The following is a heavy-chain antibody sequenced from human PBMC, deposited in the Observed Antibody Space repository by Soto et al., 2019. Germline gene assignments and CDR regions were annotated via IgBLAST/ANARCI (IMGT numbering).Heavy chain of an antibody. Sequence: ASVKVSCKASGYTFTIYDINWVLQATGQGLEWMGWMNPNSGNTGYAQKFQGGVTMTRNTSISTAYMELSSLRSEDTAVYYCARGELTYYEFGSGDFGRPDPLAIPGQRTIVTVSS. CDR2: MNPNSGNT. J-gene: IGHJ3*02. V-gene: IGHV1-8*01. CDR1: GYTFTIYD. D-gene: IGHD3-3*01. CDR3: ARGELTYYEFGSGDFGRPDPLAI.